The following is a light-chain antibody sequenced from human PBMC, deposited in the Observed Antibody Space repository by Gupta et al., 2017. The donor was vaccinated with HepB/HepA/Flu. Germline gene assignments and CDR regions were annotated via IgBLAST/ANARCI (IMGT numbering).Light chain of an antibody. V-gene: IGLV1-44*01. CDR1: SSNIGSNP. Sequence: SVLTHLSSASGTPGPRATISCSGSSSNIGSNPVNWYQHPPGTAPKLLIYSNNQRPSGVPDRCSGSKSGASASLAISGRQSEDDADYYCAAWEDSLNGRVFGGGTKLTVL. J-gene: IGLJ3*02. CDR2: SNN. CDR3: AAWEDSLNGRV.